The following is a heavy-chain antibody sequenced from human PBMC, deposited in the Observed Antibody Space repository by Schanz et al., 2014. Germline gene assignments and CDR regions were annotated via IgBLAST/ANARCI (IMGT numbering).Heavy chain of an antibody. CDR2: INSVGSNT. Sequence: EVQLVESGGGLVKPGGSLRLSCGVSGFTASSHSMNWVRQDPGKGLVWVARINSVGSNTDYADSVTGRFTISRDNAKNTLYLQMNTLRAEDTAVYYCARKMKLGVYGGKGHDSLDIWGQGTMVTVSS. CDR3: ARKMKLGVYGGKGHDSLDI. D-gene: IGHD4-17*01. V-gene: IGHV3-74*02. J-gene: IGHJ3*02. CDR1: GFTASSHS.